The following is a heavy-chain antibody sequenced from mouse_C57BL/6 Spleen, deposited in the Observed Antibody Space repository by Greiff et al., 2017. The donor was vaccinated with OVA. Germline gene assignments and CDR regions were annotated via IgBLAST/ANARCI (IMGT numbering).Heavy chain of an antibody. V-gene: IGHV1-9*01. CDR1: GYTFTGYW. CDR2: ILPGSGST. D-gene: IGHD2-3*01. Sequence: QVQLQQSGAELMKPGASVKLSCKATGYTFTGYWIEWVKQRPGHGLEWIGEILPGSGSTNYNEKFKGKATFTADTSSNTAYMQLSSLTTEDSAIXYCARGRGAIYDGYFLFDYWGQGTTLTVSS. J-gene: IGHJ2*01. CDR3: ARGRGAIYDGYFLFDY.